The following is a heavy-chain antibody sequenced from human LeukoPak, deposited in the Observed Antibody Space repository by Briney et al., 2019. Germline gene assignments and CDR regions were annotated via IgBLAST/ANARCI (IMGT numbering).Heavy chain of an antibody. CDR2: VYSGGIT. V-gene: IGHV3-53*05. CDR1: GLTVNTNY. D-gene: IGHD3-22*01. Sequence: GGSLRLSCAVSGLTVNTNYMNWVRQAPGKGLEWVSVVYSGGITNYADSVKGRFTISRDISNNTVYLQMNSLRAEDTALYYCAKASYYYDSSGTDYYFDYWGQGTLVTVSS. J-gene: IGHJ4*02. CDR3: AKASYYYDSSGTDYYFDY.